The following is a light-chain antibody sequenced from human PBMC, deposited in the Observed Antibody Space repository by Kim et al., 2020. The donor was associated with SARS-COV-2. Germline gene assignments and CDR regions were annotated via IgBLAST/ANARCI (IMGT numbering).Light chain of an antibody. V-gene: IGKV1-8*01. CDR2: AAS. CDR1: QCVSSY. J-gene: IGKJ1*01. CDR3: QQYYTYPRGT. Sequence: SPGDRLTITFRASQCVSSYLAWYQQRPAKAPKLLIYAASTLQSGVPSRFSGSGSGTDFTLIINSLQSEDFATYYCQQYYTYPRGTFGQGTKVDIK.